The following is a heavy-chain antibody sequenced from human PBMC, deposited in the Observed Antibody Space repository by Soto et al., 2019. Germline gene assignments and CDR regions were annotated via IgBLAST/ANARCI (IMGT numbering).Heavy chain of an antibody. J-gene: IGHJ4*02. CDR3: ARGENINVGSSSFDY. Sequence: GGSLSLSCAASGFTFSGYWMSWVRQAPGKGLEWVANIKQDGSEKYYVDSVKGRFTISRDNAKNSLYLQMNSLRAEDTAVYYCARGENINVGSSSFDYWGQGTLVTVSS. V-gene: IGHV3-7*03. D-gene: IGHD6-13*01. CDR1: GFTFSGYW. CDR2: IKQDGSEK.